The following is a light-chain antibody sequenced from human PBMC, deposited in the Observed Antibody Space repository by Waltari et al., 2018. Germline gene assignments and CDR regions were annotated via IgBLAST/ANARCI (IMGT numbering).Light chain of an antibody. Sequence: DIQMTQFPSSVSASVGDRVTITCRASQGISSWLAWYQQKQGKDPKLLIYAASSLQSGFPSRFSGSGSGTDFTLTINSLQPEDFSTYYCQQSNSFPQTFGQGTKVEIK. J-gene: IGKJ1*01. V-gene: IGKV1-12*01. CDR1: QGISSW. CDR3: QQSNSFPQT. CDR2: AAS.